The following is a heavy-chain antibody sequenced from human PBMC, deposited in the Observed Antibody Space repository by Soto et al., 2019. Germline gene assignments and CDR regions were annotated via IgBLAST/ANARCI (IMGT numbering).Heavy chain of an antibody. D-gene: IGHD6-6*01. CDR2: IYWDDDK. J-gene: IGHJ5*01. V-gene: IGHV2-5*02. CDR3: AHRRQEARRWAVDFDS. Sequence: QITLKESGPTLVTPTQTLTLTCTFSGFSLSTVGVAVGWIRQPPGKALECLALIYWDDDKRYRPSLKSRLTITKDTSKNQVVLTLTNMDPVDTGTYFCAHRRQEARRWAVDFDSWGQGSRVTVSS. CDR1: GFSLSTVGVA.